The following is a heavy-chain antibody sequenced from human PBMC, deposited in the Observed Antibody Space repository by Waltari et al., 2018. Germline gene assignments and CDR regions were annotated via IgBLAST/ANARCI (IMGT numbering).Heavy chain of an antibody. V-gene: IGHV4-38-2*02. D-gene: IGHD6-6*01. CDR3: ARDRSYSSSSIFDY. Sequence: QVQLQESGPGLVKPSETLSLTCTVTGYSISSGYYWGWIWQPPGKGLGWIGGIYQSGSTYYTPSLKGRVTISVDTSKNQFSLKLSSVTAADTAVYYCARDRSYSSSSIFDYWGQGTLVTVSS. CDR1: GYSISSGYY. J-gene: IGHJ4*02. CDR2: IYQSGST.